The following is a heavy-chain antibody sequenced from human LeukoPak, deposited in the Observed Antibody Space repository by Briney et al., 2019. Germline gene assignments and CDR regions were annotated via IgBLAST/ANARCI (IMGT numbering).Heavy chain of an antibody. V-gene: IGHV3-23*01. Sequence: PGGSLRLSCAASGFTFSSYGMSWVRQAPGKGLEWVSAISATGGSAYNADSVKGRFTISRDNSKNTLYLEMNSLRAEDTAVYYCAKYSSGWYVYYSMDVWGKGTTVTVSS. CDR3: AKYSSGWYVYYSMDV. D-gene: IGHD6-19*01. J-gene: IGHJ6*03. CDR1: GFTFSSYG. CDR2: ISATGGSA.